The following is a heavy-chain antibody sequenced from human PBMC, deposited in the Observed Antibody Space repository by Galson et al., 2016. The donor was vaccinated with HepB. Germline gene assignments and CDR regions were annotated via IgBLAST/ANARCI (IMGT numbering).Heavy chain of an antibody. D-gene: IGHD2-2*01. Sequence: RLSCAASGFTFSNYAMSWVRQAPGKGLEWVSSISGSGDTTYDADAVRGRFTISRDNSRNTLSLQMDSLRAEDSAIYYCAKGNIVQVPAAPYAWGQGALVTVSS. CDR3: AKGNIVQVPAAPYA. V-gene: IGHV3-23*01. CDR1: GFTFSNYA. CDR2: ISGSGDTT. J-gene: IGHJ5*02.